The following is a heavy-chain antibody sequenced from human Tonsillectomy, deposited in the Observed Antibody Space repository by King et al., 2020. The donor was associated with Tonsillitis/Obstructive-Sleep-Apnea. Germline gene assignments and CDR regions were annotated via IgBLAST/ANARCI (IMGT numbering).Heavy chain of an antibody. CDR3: ASWYYYDSSGLYYFDY. V-gene: IGHV4-39*01. J-gene: IGHJ4*02. CDR1: GGSISSSSYY. D-gene: IGHD3-22*01. CDR2: IYYSGST. Sequence: LQLQESGPGLVKPSETLSLTCTVSGGSISSSSYYWGWIRQPPGKGLEWIGSIYYSGSTYYNPSLKSRVTISVATSKNQFSLKLSSVTAADTAVYYCASWYYYDSSGLYYFDYWGQGTLVTVSS.